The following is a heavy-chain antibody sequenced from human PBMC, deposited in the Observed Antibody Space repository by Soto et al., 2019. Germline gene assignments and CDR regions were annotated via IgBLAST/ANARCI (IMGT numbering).Heavy chain of an antibody. D-gene: IGHD3-22*01. CDR1: GYTFTSYG. CDR2: ISAYNGNT. V-gene: IGHV1-18*01. Sequence: ASVKVSCKASGYTFTSYGISWVRQAPGQGLEWMGWISAYNGNTNYAQKLQGRVTMTTDTSTSTAYMELRSLRSDDTAVYYCARDLSRITMIVVVPNWFDPWGQGTLVTVSS. CDR3: ARDLSRITMIVVVPNWFDP. J-gene: IGHJ5*02.